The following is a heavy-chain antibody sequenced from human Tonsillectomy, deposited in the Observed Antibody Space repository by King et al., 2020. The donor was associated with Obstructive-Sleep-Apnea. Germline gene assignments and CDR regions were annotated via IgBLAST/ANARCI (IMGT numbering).Heavy chain of an antibody. D-gene: IGHD2-8*01. CDR3: AKDNGKYRYGVELDH. CDR1: GFTFDDYS. CDR2: ITWDGGST. J-gene: IGHJ4*02. V-gene: IGHV3-43*01. Sequence: VQLVESGGDVVQPGGSLRLSCAASGFTFDDYSMSWVRQAPGRGLEWVSLITWDGGSTYYADSVKGRFTISRDNSKNSLYLQMNSLRIVDAALYYCAKDNGKYRYGVELDHWGQGTLVTVSS.